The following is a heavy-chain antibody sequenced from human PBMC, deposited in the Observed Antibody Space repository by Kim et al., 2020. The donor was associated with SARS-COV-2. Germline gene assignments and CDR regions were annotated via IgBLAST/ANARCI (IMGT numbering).Heavy chain of an antibody. Sequence: SVKVSCKASGGTFSSYAISWVRQAPGQGLEWMGGIIPIFGTANYAQKFQGRVTITADESTSTAYMELSSLRSEDTAVYYCASLDSSSSSPYGWFDPWGQGTLVTVSS. D-gene: IGHD6-6*01. J-gene: IGHJ5*02. CDR2: IIPIFGTA. CDR3: ASLDSSSSSPYGWFDP. CDR1: GGTFSSYA. V-gene: IGHV1-69*13.